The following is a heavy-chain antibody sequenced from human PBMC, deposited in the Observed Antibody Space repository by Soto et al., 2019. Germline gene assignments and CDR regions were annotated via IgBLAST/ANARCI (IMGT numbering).Heavy chain of an antibody. CDR2: IKQDGSEK. D-gene: IGHD6-13*01. J-gene: IGHJ4*02. CDR3: ARGPVIAAAAPFDY. CDR1: GFTFSIYW. V-gene: IGHV3-7*03. Sequence: GGSLRLSCAASGFTFSIYWMSWVRQAPGKGLEWVANIKQDGSEKYYVDSVKGRFTISRDNAKNSLYLQMNSLRAEDTAVYYCARGPVIAAAAPFDYWGQGTLVTVSS.